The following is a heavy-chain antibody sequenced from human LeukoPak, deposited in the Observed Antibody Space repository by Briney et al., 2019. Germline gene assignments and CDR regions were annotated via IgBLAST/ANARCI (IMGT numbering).Heavy chain of an antibody. Sequence: PSETLSLTCTVSGGSISSSSYYWGWIRQPPWKGLEWIGNIYYSESTYYNPSLKSRVTISVDTSKNQFSLKLSSVTAADTAVYYCATLSSGPGLYWARRRYYYMDVWGKGTTVTVSS. CDR1: GGSISSSSYY. D-gene: IGHD3-22*01. J-gene: IGHJ6*03. CDR3: ATLSSGPGLYWARRRYYYMDV. V-gene: IGHV4-39*07. CDR2: IYYSEST.